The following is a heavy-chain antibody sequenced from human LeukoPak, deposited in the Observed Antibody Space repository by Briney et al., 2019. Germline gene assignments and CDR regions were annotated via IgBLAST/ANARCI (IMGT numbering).Heavy chain of an antibody. CDR2: INHSGST. V-gene: IGHV4-34*01. CDR1: GGSFSGYY. J-gene: IGHJ5*02. CDR3: ARETIFGVVRWFDP. D-gene: IGHD3-3*01. Sequence: PSETLSLTCAVYGGSFSGYYWSWIRQPPGKGLEWIGEINHSGSTNYNPSLKSRVTISVDTSKNQFSLKLSSVTAADTAVYYCARETIFGVVRWFDPWGQGTLVTVSS.